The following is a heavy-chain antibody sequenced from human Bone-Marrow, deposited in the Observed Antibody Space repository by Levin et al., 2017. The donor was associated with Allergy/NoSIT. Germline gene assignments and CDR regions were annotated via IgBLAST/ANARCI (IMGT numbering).Heavy chain of an antibody. J-gene: IGHJ4*02. Sequence: GGSLRLSCAASGFTVSSNYMSWVRQAPGKGLEWVSVIYSGGSTYYADSVKGRFTISRDNSKNTLYLQMNSLRAEDTAVYYCARHFWSGDGFDYWGQGTLVTVSS. D-gene: IGHD3-3*02. CDR1: GFTVSSNY. CDR3: ARHFWSGDGFDY. V-gene: IGHV3-53*01. CDR2: IYSGGST.